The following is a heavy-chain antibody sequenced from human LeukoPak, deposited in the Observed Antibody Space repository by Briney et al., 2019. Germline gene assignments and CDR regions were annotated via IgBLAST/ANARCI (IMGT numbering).Heavy chain of an antibody. Sequence: GGSLRLSCAASGFTFSSYGMHWVRQAPGKGLEWVAFIRYDGSNKYYADSVKGRFTISGDNSKNTLYLQMNSLRAEDTAVYYCAKTLNSGSYLGAFDIWGQGTMVTVSS. D-gene: IGHD1-26*01. CDR1: GFTFSSYG. CDR3: AKTLNSGSYLGAFDI. CDR2: IRYDGSNK. J-gene: IGHJ3*02. V-gene: IGHV3-30*02.